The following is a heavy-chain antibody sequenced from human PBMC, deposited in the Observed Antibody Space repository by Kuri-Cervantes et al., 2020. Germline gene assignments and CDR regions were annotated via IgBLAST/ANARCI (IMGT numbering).Heavy chain of an antibody. Sequence: GGSLRLSCTVSDYSISSNYYWSWIRQAPGKGLEWVAVISYDGSNKYYADSVKGRFTISRDNSKNTLYLQMNSLRAEDTAVHYCARAGEIPVITIFGVGTGAFDIWGQGTMVTVSS. CDR2: ISYDGSNK. CDR1: DYSISSNY. D-gene: IGHD3-3*01. CDR3: ARAGEIPVITIFGVGTGAFDI. V-gene: IGHV3-30*03. J-gene: IGHJ3*02.